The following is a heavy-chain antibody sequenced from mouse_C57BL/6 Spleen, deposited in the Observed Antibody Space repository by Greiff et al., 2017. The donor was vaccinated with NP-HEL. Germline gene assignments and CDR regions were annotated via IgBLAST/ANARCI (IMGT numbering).Heavy chain of an antibody. J-gene: IGHJ4*01. CDR3: ARNENDYDDYYAMDY. D-gene: IGHD2-4*01. V-gene: IGHV2-9-1*01. CDR2: IWTGGGT. Sequence: QVQLQQSGPGLVAPSQSLSITCTVSGFSLTSYAISWVRQPPGKGLEWLGVIWTGGGTNYNSALKSRLSISKDNSKSQVFLKMNSLQTDDTARYYCARNENDYDDYYAMDYWGQGTSVTVSS. CDR1: GFSLTSYA.